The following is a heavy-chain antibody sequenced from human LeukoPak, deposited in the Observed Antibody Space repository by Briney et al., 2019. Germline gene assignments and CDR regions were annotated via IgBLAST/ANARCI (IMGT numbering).Heavy chain of an antibody. CDR3: ASPTYYYDSSGYDDAFDI. J-gene: IGHJ3*02. Sequence: GASVKVSCKASGGTFSSYAISWVRQAPGQGLEWMGGIIPIFGTANYAQKFQGRVTITADKSTSTAYMELSSLRSEDTAVYYCASPTYYYDSSGYDDAFDIWGQGTMVTVSS. CDR2: IIPIFGTA. V-gene: IGHV1-69*06. CDR1: GGTFSSYA. D-gene: IGHD3-22*01.